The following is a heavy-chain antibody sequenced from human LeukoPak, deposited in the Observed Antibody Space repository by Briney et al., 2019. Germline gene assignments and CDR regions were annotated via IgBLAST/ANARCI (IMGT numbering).Heavy chain of an antibody. Sequence: PGGSLRLSCAAAGFTFSSYAMSLVRQAPGKVLVWGSLINADGSTTTYADSVKGRFTISRDNARNTLSLQMNSLTIEDTAVYYCVVVVEPPDSDGFDVWGQGTMITVSS. D-gene: IGHD1-14*01. J-gene: IGHJ3*01. V-gene: IGHV3-74*01. CDR1: GFTFSSYA. CDR3: VVVVEPPDSDGFDV. CDR2: INADGSTT.